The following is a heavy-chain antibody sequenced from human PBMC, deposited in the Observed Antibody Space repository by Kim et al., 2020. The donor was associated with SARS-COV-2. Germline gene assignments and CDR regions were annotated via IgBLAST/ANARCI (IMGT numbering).Heavy chain of an antibody. CDR3: ARDLGQPASKTPN. CDR2: IIPIFGTA. D-gene: IGHD3-10*01. J-gene: IGHJ4*02. CDR1: GGTFSSYA. Sequence: SVNVSCKASGGTFSSYAISWVRQAPGQGLEWMGGIIPIFGTANYAQKFQGRVTITADESTSTAYMELSSLRSEDTAVYYCARDLGQPASKTPNWGQGTLVTVSS. V-gene: IGHV1-69*13.